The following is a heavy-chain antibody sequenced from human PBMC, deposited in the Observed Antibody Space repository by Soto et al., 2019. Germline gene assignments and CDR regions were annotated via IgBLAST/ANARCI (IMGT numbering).Heavy chain of an antibody. Sequence: QVQLVQSGAEVKKPGASVKVSCKASGYTFTSYGISWVRQAPGQGLEWMGWISAYNGNTNYAQKLQGRVTMTTDTSTSTAYMELRSLRSDDTAVYYCARDRHLSRSSSSLPSCDYWGQGTLVTVSS. J-gene: IGHJ4*02. D-gene: IGHD6-13*01. V-gene: IGHV1-18*01. CDR3: ARDRHLSRSSSSLPSCDY. CDR2: ISAYNGNT. CDR1: GYTFTSYG.